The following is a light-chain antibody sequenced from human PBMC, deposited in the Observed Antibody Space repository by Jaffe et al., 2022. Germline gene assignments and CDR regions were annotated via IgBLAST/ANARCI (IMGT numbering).Light chain of an antibody. Sequence: EIKMTQSPATLSLSPGERATLSCRASESVSRNLAWYQQKPGQAPRLLIYGASTRATGIPVRFSGSGSGTEFTLTISSLQSEDFAVYYCQQCYNWPLTFGGGTKLEIK. V-gene: IGKV3-15*01. J-gene: IGKJ4*01. CDR1: ESVSRN. CDR3: QQCYNWPLT. CDR2: GAS.